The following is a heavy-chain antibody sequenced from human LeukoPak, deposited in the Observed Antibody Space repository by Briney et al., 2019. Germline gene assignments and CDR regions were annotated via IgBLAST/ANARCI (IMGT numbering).Heavy chain of an antibody. CDR2: INHSGST. V-gene: IGHV4-34*01. CDR1: GGSFSGYY. D-gene: IGHD3-22*01. CDR3: ARQGYYYDSSGYYVFFDY. Sequence: PSETLSLTCAVYGGSFSGYYWSWIRQPPGKGLEWIGEINHSGSTNYNPSLKSRVTISVDTSKNQFSLKLSSVTAADTAVYYCARQGYYYDSSGYYVFFDYWGQGTLVTVSS. J-gene: IGHJ4*02.